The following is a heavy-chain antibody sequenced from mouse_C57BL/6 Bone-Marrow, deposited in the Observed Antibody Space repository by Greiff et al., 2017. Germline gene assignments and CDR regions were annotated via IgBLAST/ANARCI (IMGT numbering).Heavy chain of an antibody. D-gene: IGHD2-5*01. Sequence: QVQLQQSGAELVKPGASVKLSCKASGYTFTSYWMHWVKQRPGQGLEWIGMIHPNSGSTNYNEKFKSKATLTVDKSSSADYMHLISLTYEDSAVYYCAREKASYYSNYGGFAYWGQGTLVTVSA. CDR2: IHPNSGST. V-gene: IGHV1-64*01. CDR3: AREKASYYSNYGGFAY. CDR1: GYTFTSYW. J-gene: IGHJ3*01.